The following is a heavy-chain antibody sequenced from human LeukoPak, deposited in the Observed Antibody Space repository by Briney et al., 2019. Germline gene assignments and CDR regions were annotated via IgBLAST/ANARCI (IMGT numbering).Heavy chain of an antibody. CDR3: ARPLRHYDDSSGYFYFDY. J-gene: IGHJ4*02. Sequence: GESLKISCKGSGYSFTSYWIGWVRQMPGKGLEWMGIIYPGDSDTRYSPSFQGQVTISVDKSISTAYLQWSSLKASDTAMYYCARPLRHYDDSSGYFYFDYWGQGNLVTVSS. CDR1: GYSFTSYW. CDR2: IYPGDSDT. D-gene: IGHD3-22*01. V-gene: IGHV5-51*01.